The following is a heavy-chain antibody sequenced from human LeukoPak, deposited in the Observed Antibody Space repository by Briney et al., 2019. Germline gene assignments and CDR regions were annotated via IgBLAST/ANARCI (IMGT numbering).Heavy chain of an antibody. CDR1: GFTFDDYG. CDR3: ARDSMPDCSSTSCYDAYYYYMDI. V-gene: IGHV3-20*04. J-gene: IGHJ6*03. Sequence: GGSLRLSXAASGFTFDDYGMSWVRQAPGKGLEWVSGINWNGGSTGYADSVKGRFTISRDNAKNSLYLQMNSLRAEDTALYYCARDSMPDCSSTSCYDAYYYYMDIWGKGTTVTVSS. CDR2: INWNGGST. D-gene: IGHD2-2*01.